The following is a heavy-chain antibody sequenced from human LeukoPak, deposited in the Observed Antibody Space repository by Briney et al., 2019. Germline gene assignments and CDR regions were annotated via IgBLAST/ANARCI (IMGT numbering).Heavy chain of an antibody. D-gene: IGHD5-18*01. CDR2: INPNSGGT. V-gene: IGHV1-2*02. Sequence: ASVKVSCKASGYTFTGYYMHWVRQAPGQGLEWMGWINPNSGGTNYAQKFQGRVTMTRDTSISTAYMELSRLRSDDTAVYYCARDRSGYSYGYGYYYGMDVWGQGTTVTVS. CDR1: GYTFTGYY. CDR3: ARDRSGYSYGYGYYYGMDV. J-gene: IGHJ6*02.